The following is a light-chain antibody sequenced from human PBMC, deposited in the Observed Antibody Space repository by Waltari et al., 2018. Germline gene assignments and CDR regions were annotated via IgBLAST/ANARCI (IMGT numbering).Light chain of an antibody. CDR3: QKYDRLPAT. J-gene: IGKJ1*01. CDR2: GAS. CDR1: QSVSRF. V-gene: IGKV3-20*01. Sequence: EIVLTQSPGTLSLSPGERGTLSCRASQSVSRFLAWYQQKPGQAPRLLIYGASTRATGIPDRFSGSGSGTDFSLTISRLEPEDFAVYCQKYDRLPATFGQGTKVEIK.